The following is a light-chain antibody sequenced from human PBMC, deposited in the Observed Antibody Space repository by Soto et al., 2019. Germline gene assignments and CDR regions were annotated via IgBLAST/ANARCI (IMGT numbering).Light chain of an antibody. CDR3: QHYNSDSAA. CDR1: QTSSSW. Sequence: DSHMTQPPSTLSGSVGDRVTITCRASQTSSSWLAWYQQKPGKAPKLLIYKASTLKSGVPSRFGGSESGPEFHLTSIRLQPADFATYSCQHYNSDSAAVGQGTKVDLK. CDR2: KAS. J-gene: IGKJ1*01. V-gene: IGKV1-5*03.